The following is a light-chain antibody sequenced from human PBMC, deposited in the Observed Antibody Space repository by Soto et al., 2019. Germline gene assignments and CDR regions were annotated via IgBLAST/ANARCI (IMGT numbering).Light chain of an antibody. CDR2: KAS. V-gene: IGKV1-5*03. J-gene: IGKJ2*01. CDR1: QGISNY. CDR3: QQFSSRSST. Sequence: DIQMTQSPSSLSASVGDRVTITCRASQGISNYLAWYQQKPGKAPKLLIYKASILESGVPSRFGGSGSETDFTLSINSLQPDDFATYYCQQFSSRSSTFGQGTTLEIK.